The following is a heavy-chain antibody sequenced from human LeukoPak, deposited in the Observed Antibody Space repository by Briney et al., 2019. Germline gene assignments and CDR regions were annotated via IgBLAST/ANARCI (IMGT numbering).Heavy chain of an antibody. CDR1: GGSISSSNYY. CDR3: ARVAAYYY. D-gene: IGHD2-21*01. J-gene: IGHJ4*02. Sequence: PSETLSLTCTVSGGSISSSNYYWGWIRQPPGKGLEWIGSIYYSGSTYYNPSLKSRVTISVDTSKNQFSLKLSSVTAADTAVYYCARVAAYYYWGQGTLVTVSS. CDR2: IYYSGST. V-gene: IGHV4-39*07.